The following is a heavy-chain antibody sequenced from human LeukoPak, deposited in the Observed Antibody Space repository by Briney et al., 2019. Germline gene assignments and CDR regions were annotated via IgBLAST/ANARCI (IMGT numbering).Heavy chain of an antibody. D-gene: IGHD4-17*01. CDR3: ARGAGSYGD. J-gene: IGHJ4*02. CDR2: ISYSGST. Sequence: SETLSLTCTVSGGSISSSSYYWGWIRQPPGKGLEWIGSISYSGSTYYNPSLKSRVTISVDTSKNQFSLRLSSVTAADTAVYYCARGAGSYGDWGQGTLVTVSS. V-gene: IGHV4-39*01. CDR1: GGSISSSSYY.